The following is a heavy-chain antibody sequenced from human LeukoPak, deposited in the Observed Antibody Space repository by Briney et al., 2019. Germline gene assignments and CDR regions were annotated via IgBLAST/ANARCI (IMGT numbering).Heavy chain of an antibody. D-gene: IGHD4-11*01. CDR2: IYYSGST. V-gene: IGHV4-39*01. J-gene: IGHJ4*02. CDR1: GGSISSSSYY. CDR3: ARRVSGEDYSNSFDS. Sequence: SETLSLTCTVSGGSISSSSYYWGWIRQPPGKGLEWIGSIYYSGSTYYHPSLKRRVTISVDTSKNPFSLKLSSVTPADTAVYYCARRVSGEDYSNSFDSWGQGTLVTVSS.